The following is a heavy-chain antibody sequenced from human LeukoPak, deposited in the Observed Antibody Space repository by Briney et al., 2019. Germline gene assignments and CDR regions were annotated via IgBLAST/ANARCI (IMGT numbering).Heavy chain of an antibody. Sequence: ASVKVSCKASGYTFTSYYMHWVRQARGQGLEWMGIINPSGGSTNYAQKLQGRVTMTTDTSTSTAYMELRSLRSDDTAVYYCASILRYFDAFDIWGQGTMVTVSS. CDR1: GYTFTSYY. CDR3: ASILRYFDAFDI. CDR2: INPSGGST. V-gene: IGHV1-46*01. J-gene: IGHJ3*02. D-gene: IGHD3-9*01.